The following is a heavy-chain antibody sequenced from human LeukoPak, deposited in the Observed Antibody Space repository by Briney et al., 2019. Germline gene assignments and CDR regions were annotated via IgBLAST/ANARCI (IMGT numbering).Heavy chain of an antibody. CDR3: AKDRSCINDVRHGDFDY. CDR2: ISGSGGST. Sequence: GGSLRLSCAASGFIFSSYAMSWVRQAPGKGLEWVSTISGSGGSTYYADSVQGRFTISRDNSKNTVYLQMNSLRAEDTAVYYCAKDRSCINDVRHGDFDYWGQGTLVTVSS. J-gene: IGHJ4*02. CDR1: GFIFSSYA. V-gene: IGHV3-23*01. D-gene: IGHD2-8*01.